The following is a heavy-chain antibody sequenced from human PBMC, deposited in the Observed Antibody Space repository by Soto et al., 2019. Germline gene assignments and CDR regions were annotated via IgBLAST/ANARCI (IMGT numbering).Heavy chain of an antibody. CDR2: ISSSSSHI. J-gene: IGHJ6*02. CDR3: ARMGSQRYYYYGMDV. CDR1: GFTFSSYS. V-gene: IGHV3-21*01. D-gene: IGHD6-25*01. Sequence: EVLLVESGGGLVKPGGSLRLSCAASGFTFSSYSMNWVRQAPGKGWEWVSSISSSSSHIYYADSVKGRFTSSRDNAKNSLYLQMNSLRAEETAVYYCARMGSQRYYYYGMDVWGQGTTVTVSS.